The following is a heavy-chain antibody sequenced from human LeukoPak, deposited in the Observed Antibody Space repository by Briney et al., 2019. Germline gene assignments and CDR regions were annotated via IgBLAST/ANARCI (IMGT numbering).Heavy chain of an antibody. J-gene: IGHJ5*02. CDR1: GDSITSGSYY. CDR2: IYTSGTT. D-gene: IGHD1/OR15-1a*01. V-gene: IGHV4-61*02. CDR3: ARNWNRGWFDP. Sequence: SETLSLTCTVFGDSITSGSYYWSWIRQPAGKGLEWIGRIYTSGTTNYNPSLKSRVTISVDTSKNQLSLKLSSVTAADTAVYYCARNWNRGWFDPWGQGTLVTVSS.